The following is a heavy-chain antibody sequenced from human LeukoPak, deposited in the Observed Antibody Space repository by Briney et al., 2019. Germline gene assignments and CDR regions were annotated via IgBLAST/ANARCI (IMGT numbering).Heavy chain of an antibody. CDR3: ARDYQGLHY. V-gene: IGHV3-74*01. D-gene: IGHD3-16*02. Sequence: EGSLRLSCAVSGLILSSYRMHWVRQAPGKGLVWVSAIQTDGKSATYADSVKGRFTISRDNAKNTVYLQMNSLRAEDTAVYFCARDYQGLHYWGEGTLVTVSS. CDR1: GLILSSYR. CDR2: IQTDGKSA. J-gene: IGHJ4*02.